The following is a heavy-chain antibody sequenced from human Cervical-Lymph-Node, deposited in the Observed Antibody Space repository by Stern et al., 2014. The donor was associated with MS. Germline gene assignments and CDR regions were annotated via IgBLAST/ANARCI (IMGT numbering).Heavy chain of an antibody. CDR3: ALGGFGHYFEY. CDR1: GGTFSSSD. CDR2: IIPIIGTA. V-gene: IGHV1-69*01. Sequence: VQLVESGAEVQKPGSSVKVSCRASGGTFSSSDISWVRQAPGQGLEWMGGIIPIIGTANYAQKYQGRVTITADESTSTAYMKLSSLRSEDTAIYYCALGGFGHYFEYWGQGTLVTVSS. J-gene: IGHJ4*02. D-gene: IGHD3-10*01.